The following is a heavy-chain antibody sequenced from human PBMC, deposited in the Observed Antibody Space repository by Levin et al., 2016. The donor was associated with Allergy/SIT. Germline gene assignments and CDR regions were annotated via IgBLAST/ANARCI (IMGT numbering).Heavy chain of an antibody. Sequence: WIRQPPGKGLEWVANIKQDGSEKYYVDSVKGRFTISRDNAKNSLYLQMNSLRAEDTAVYYCARDLGDFWSESFDYWGQGTLVTVSS. CDR2: IKQDGSEK. J-gene: IGHJ4*02. CDR3: ARDLGDFWSESFDY. D-gene: IGHD3-3*01. V-gene: IGHV3-7*03.